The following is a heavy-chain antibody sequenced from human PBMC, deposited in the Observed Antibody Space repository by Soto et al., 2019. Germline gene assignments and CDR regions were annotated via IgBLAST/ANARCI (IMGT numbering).Heavy chain of an antibody. V-gene: IGHV4-59*01. CDR2: IYDSGNT. J-gene: IGHJ4*02. D-gene: IGHD3-22*01. CDR1: GRSISSYY. CDR3: ARGGTMINDF. Sequence: QVQLQESGPGLVKPSETLSLTCTVSGRSISSYYWSWIRQPPGKGLEWIGYIYDSGNTNYNPSLKSRVTISVDTSKNQFSLKLRFVTAADTAVYYCARGGTMINDFWGQGTLVTVSS.